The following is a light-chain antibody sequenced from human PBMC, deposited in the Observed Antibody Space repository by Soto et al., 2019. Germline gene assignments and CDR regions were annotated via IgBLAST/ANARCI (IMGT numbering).Light chain of an antibody. V-gene: IGKV3-11*01. J-gene: IGKJ4*01. CDR2: DAS. Sequence: PATLSLSPGERSTLSCRASQSVSSYLAWYQQKPGQAPRLLIYDASNRATGIPARFSGSGSGTDFTLTISSLQSEDFAVYYCQQRSNWPLTFGGGTKVDIK. CDR3: QQRSNWPLT. CDR1: QSVSSY.